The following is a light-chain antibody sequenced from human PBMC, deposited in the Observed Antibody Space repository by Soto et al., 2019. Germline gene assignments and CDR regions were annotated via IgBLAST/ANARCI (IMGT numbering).Light chain of an antibody. Sequence: IVLTQSPGTLSLSPGERATISCRASQSVSSTYVAWYKQIPGQAPRLLIYGASNRAPGIPDRFSGSGSGTDFTLTISRLEPEDFAVYYCQQYGSLWTFGQGTKVDIK. V-gene: IGKV3-20*01. CDR1: QSVSSTY. J-gene: IGKJ1*01. CDR2: GAS. CDR3: QQYGSLWT.